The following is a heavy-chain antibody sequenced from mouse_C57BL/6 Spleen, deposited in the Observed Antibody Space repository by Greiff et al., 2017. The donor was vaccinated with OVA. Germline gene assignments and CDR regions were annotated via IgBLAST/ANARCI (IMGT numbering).Heavy chain of an antibody. D-gene: IGHD1-1*01. J-gene: IGHJ1*03. V-gene: IGHV1-52*01. CDR2: IDSSDSET. Sequence: VQLQQPGAELVRPGSSVKMSCKASGYTFTSYWLQWVKPRPIQGLEWVGNIDSSDSETQYNQKFKDKATLTVDKSSSTVYMQLRSLTSEDAAVYYCARRDYYGSSWYFDVWGTGTTVTVSS. CDR1: GYTFTSYW. CDR3: ARRDYYGSSWYFDV.